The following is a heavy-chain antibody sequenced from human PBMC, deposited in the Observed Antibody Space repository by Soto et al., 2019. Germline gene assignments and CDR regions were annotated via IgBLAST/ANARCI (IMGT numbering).Heavy chain of an antibody. CDR3: ARDHYDSSGYYENFDY. V-gene: IGHV3-48*01. J-gene: IGHJ4*02. D-gene: IGHD3-22*01. CDR1: GFTFSSYS. CDR2: ISSSSSTI. Sequence: PGGSLRLSCAASGFTFSSYSMNWVRQAPGKGLEWVSYISSSSSTIYYADSVKGRSTISRDNAKNSLYLQMNSLRAEDTAVYYCARDHYDSSGYYENFDYWGQGTLVTVSS.